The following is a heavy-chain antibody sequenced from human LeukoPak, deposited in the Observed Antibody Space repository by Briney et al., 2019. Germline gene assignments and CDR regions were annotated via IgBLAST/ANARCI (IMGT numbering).Heavy chain of an antibody. CDR2: IYPGDSDT. D-gene: IGHD1-26*01. Sequence: GESLKISCKGSGYSFTNYWIGWVRQMPGKGLEWMGIIYPGDSDTRYSPSFQGQVTISADKSISTAYMQWSSLKASDTAMYYCARNVTVGATKSAFDIWGQGTMVTVSS. V-gene: IGHV5-51*01. J-gene: IGHJ3*02. CDR3: ARNVTVGATKSAFDI. CDR1: GYSFTNYW.